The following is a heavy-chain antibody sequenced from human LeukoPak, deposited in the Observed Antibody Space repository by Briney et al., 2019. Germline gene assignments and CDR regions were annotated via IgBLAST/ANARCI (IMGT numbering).Heavy chain of an antibody. CDR1: GGTFSSYA. J-gene: IGHJ4*02. V-gene: IGHV1-69*01. Sequence: SVKVSCKASGGTFSSYAISWVRQAPGQGLEWMGGIIRLFGTANYAQKFQGRVTITADESTGTAYMELSSLRSEDTAMYFCARGRDQLLFSFDYWGQGSLVTVSS. D-gene: IGHD2-2*01. CDR2: IIRLFGTA. CDR3: ARGRDQLLFSFDY.